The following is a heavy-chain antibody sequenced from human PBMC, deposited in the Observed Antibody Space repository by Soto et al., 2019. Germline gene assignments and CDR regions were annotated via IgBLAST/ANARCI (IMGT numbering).Heavy chain of an antibody. D-gene: IGHD1-1*01. V-gene: IGHV3-23*01. CDR2: ISGSGGVT. CDR1: GFTFSSYA. CDR3: ARDIGNSGHNWFDS. Sequence: PGGSLRLSCAPSGFTFSSYAVSWVRQAPGKGLEWVSTISGSGGVTYYADSVKGRFTITRDTSATTAYMELSSLISEDTAVYYCARDIGNSGHNWFDSWGQGTLVTVSS. J-gene: IGHJ5*01.